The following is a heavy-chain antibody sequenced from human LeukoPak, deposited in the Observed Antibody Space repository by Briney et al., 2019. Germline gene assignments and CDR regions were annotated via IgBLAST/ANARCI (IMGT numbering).Heavy chain of an antibody. J-gene: IGHJ6*02. D-gene: IGHD3-10*01. CDR2: IKSKTDGATT. Sequence: PGGSLRLSCAASGFTFNNAWMSWVRQAPGKGLEWVGRIKSKTDGATTDYATPVKGRFTISRDDSKSTLYLQMDSLNTEDTAVYYCAPHGSAFYYGMDVWGQGTTVTVSS. V-gene: IGHV3-15*01. CDR1: GFTFNNAW. CDR3: APHGSAFYYGMDV.